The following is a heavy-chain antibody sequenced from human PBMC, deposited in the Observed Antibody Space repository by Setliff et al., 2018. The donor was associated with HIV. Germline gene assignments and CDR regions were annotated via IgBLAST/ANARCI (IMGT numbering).Heavy chain of an antibody. CDR3: ARWGYNYGRRPVYFDR. Sequence: PGGSLRLSCAASGFTFNNYEMNWVRQAPGKGLEWVSYISSSGDIIYYADSVKGRFTISRDNAKKSLYLQMNSLRAEDTAVYYCARWGYNYGRRPVYFDRWGQGTLVTVSS. CDR1: GFTFNNYE. J-gene: IGHJ4*02. V-gene: IGHV3-48*03. D-gene: IGHD5-18*01. CDR2: ISSSGDII.